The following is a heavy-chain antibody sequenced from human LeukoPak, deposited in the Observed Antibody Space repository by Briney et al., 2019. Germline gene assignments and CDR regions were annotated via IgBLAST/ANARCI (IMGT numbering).Heavy chain of an antibody. V-gene: IGHV1-46*01. Sequence: ASVKVSCKVSGYTLTELSMHWVRQAPGQGLEWMGIINPSGGSTSYAQRFQGRVTMTRDTSTSTVYMELSSLRSEDTAVYYCARGEGYSYGGDAFDIWGQGTMVTVSS. CDR1: GYTLTELS. CDR3: ARGEGYSYGGDAFDI. D-gene: IGHD5-18*01. CDR2: INPSGGST. J-gene: IGHJ3*02.